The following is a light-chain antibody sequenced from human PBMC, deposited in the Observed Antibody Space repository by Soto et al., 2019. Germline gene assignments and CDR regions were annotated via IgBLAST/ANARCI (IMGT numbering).Light chain of an antibody. Sequence: QSVLTQPASVSGSPGQSVTISCTGPRSDIGDSNFISWYQHSPGKAPRLLIYEVNNRPSGISRRFSGSKAGNTAPLTISGLLDDDEGDYFCASFRSGTILIFGSGTKVTVL. CDR3: ASFRSGTILI. V-gene: IGLV2-14*01. CDR1: RSDIGDSNF. CDR2: EVN. J-gene: IGLJ1*01.